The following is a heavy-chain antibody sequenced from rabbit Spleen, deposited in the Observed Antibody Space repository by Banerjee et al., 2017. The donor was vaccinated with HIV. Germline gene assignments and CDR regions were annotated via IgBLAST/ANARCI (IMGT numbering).Heavy chain of an antibody. Sequence: QEQLVESGGGLVKPGASLTLTCTASGFSFSSSYDWCWVRQAPGKGLEWIGCLYTGNYKTCYASWAKGRFTISKSSSTTVTLQMTSLPAADTATYFSARDTSTSFSTYGMDLWGPGTLVTVS. V-gene: IGHV1S45*01. CDR2: LYTGNYKT. CDR3: ARDTSTSFSTYGMDL. D-gene: IGHD1-1*01. J-gene: IGHJ6*01. CDR1: GFSFSSSYD.